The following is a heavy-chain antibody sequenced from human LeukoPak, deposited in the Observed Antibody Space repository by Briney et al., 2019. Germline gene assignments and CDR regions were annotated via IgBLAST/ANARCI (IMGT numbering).Heavy chain of an antibody. V-gene: IGHV4-61*02. CDR1: GGSIGGGSYY. D-gene: IGHD5-12*01. J-gene: IGHJ4*02. Sequence: PSETLSLTCTVSGGSIGGGSYYWGWIRQPAGKGLEWIGRTYITGSTKYNPSLKSRVTISVDTSKNQFSLKLSSVTAADTAVYYCARGGGYDSAVIFDYWGQGTLVTVSS. CDR2: TYITGST. CDR3: ARGGGYDSAVIFDY.